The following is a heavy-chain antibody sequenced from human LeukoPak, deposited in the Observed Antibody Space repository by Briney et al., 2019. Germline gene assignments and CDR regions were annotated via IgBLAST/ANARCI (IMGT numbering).Heavy chain of an antibody. CDR1: GFTFDDYA. CDR3: AKDRYSSSLFYMDV. V-gene: IGHV3-9*01. CDR2: ISWNSGSI. J-gene: IGHJ6*04. Sequence: PGGSLRLSCAASGFTFDDYAMHWVRQAPGKGLEWVSGISWNSGSIGYADSVKGRFTISRDNAKNSLYLQMNSLRAEDTALYYCAKDRYSSSLFYMDVWGKGTTVTASS. D-gene: IGHD6-13*01.